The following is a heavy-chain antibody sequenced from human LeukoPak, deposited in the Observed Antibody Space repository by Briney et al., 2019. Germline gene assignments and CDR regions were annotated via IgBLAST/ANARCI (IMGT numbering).Heavy chain of an antibody. V-gene: IGHV4-39*01. D-gene: IGHD3-22*01. Sequence: PSETLSLTCTVSGGSISSSSYYWGWIRQPPGKGLEWIGSIYYSGSTYYNPSLKSRVTISVDTSKNQFSLKLSSVTAADTAVYYCARLQVAPMIIDYWGQGTLVTVSS. CDR3: ARLQVAPMIIDY. J-gene: IGHJ4*02. CDR2: IYYSGST. CDR1: GGSISSSSYY.